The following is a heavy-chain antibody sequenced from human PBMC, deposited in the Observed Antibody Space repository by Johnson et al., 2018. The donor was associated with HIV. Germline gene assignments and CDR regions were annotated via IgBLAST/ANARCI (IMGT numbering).Heavy chain of an antibody. V-gene: IGHV3-30-3*01. CDR1: GFTFSSYA. CDR2: IAYDGSNK. Sequence: VQLVESGGGVVQPGRSLRLSCVASGFTFSSYALNWVRQAPGTGLEWVAVIAYDGSNKYYADSVTGRFTISRDNSKNTLYLQMNSLRAEDTAVYYCARSRVAAALGVNDAFDIWGQGTMVTVSS. J-gene: IGHJ3*02. CDR3: ARSRVAAALGVNDAFDI. D-gene: IGHD6-13*01.